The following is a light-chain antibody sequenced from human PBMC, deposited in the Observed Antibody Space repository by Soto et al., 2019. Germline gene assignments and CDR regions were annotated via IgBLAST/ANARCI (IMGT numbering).Light chain of an antibody. Sequence: DIQLTQSPSSLSASVGETVTVTCQASQDISVYLNWYQEKPGKAPTLLIYDASNLKTGVPSRFSGLRSGTHFTLTISNLQPEDIATYFCQHYDDVLVTFGGGTKVEI. CDR3: QHYDDVLVT. J-gene: IGKJ4*01. V-gene: IGKV1-33*01. CDR1: QDISVY. CDR2: DAS.